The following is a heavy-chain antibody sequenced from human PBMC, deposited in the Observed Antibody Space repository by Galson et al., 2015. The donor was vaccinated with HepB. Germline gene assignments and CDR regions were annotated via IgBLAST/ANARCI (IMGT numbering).Heavy chain of an antibody. Sequence: SLRLSCAASGFTFSTYAMSWVRQAPGKGLEWVSVISGSGVTTLYADSVKGRFTISRDNSKNTLYLQMNSLRGEDTAVYYCAEKPVAGTKAWFAPWGQGTLVTVSS. J-gene: IGHJ5*02. CDR1: GFTFSTYA. CDR3: AEKPVAGTKAWFAP. CDR2: ISGSGVTT. D-gene: IGHD6-19*01. V-gene: IGHV3-23*01.